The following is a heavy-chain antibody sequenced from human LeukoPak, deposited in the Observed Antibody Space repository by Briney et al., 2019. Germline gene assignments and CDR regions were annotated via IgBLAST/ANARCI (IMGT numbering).Heavy chain of an antibody. V-gene: IGHV3-30*02. D-gene: IGHD6-19*01. Sequence: GGSLRLSCAASGFTFSSYGRHWVRQAPGKGLEWVAFIRYDGSNKYYADSVKGRFTISRDNSKNTLYLQMNSLRAEDTAVYYCAKDMDRIAVAGFDYWGQGTLVTVSS. CDR2: IRYDGSNK. CDR1: GFTFSSYG. CDR3: AKDMDRIAVAGFDY. J-gene: IGHJ4*02.